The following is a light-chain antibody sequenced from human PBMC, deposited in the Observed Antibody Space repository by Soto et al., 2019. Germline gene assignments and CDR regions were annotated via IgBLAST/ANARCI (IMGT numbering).Light chain of an antibody. CDR3: QQFRK. Sequence: DIQMTQAPSTLSASVGDRVTVTCRGSQSFSGWLGWYQQKPGKAPKLLIYDASNLESGVPSRFSGSRSGTEFTLTISSLQPDDFATYYCQQFRKFGQGNNGDIK. J-gene: IGKJ1*01. V-gene: IGKV1-5*01. CDR1: QSFSGW. CDR2: DAS.